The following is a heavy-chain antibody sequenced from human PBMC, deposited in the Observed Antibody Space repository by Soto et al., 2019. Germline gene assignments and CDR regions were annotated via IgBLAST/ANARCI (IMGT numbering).Heavy chain of an antibody. V-gene: IGHV4-59*01. CDR1: GGSISSYY. D-gene: IGHD6-13*01. CDR3: ARGIAAAGLVDY. Sequence: QVQLQESGPGLVKPSETLSLTCTVSGGSISSYYWSWIRQPPGKGLEWIGYIYYSGSTNYNPSLKSRLPISVDTSKHQFSLKLSSVTAADTAVYYCARGIAAAGLVDYWGQGTLVTVSS. CDR2: IYYSGST. J-gene: IGHJ4*02.